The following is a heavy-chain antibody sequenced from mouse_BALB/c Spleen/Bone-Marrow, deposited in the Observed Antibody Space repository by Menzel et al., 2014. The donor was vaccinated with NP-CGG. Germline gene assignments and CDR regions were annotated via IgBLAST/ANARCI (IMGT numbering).Heavy chain of an antibody. CDR2: INPDSSTI. V-gene: IGHV4-1*02. J-gene: IGHJ2*01. D-gene: IGHD2-3*01. CDR3: ARLGYYGYFDY. CDR1: GFDFRRYW. Sequence: DVQLQESGGGLVQPGGSLKLSCAASGFDFRRYWMSWVRQAPGKGLEWIGGINPDSSTINYAPSLKDKFIISRDNSKNTLYLQMSKVRSEDTALYYCARLGYYGYFDYWGQGTTLTVSS.